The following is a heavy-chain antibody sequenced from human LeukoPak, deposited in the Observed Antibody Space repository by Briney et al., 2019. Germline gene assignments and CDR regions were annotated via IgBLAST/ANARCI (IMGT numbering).Heavy chain of an antibody. CDR2: IYWDDDK. Sequence: SGPTLVKPTQTLTLTCTFSGFSLSTSGVGVGWIRQPPGKALEWLALIYWDDDKRYSSSLRSRLTITRDTSKNQVVLAMTNMDPVDTATYYCAHSGGVRGAADYWGQGTLVTVSS. J-gene: IGHJ4*02. D-gene: IGHD3-10*01. V-gene: IGHV2-5*02. CDR1: GFSLSTSGVG. CDR3: AHSGGVRGAADY.